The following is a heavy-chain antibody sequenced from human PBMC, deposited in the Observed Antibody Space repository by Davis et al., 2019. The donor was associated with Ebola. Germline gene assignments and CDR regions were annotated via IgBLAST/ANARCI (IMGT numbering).Heavy chain of an antibody. Sequence: SETLSLTCAVYGGSSSGYYWTWIRQLPGKGLEWIGESNHSGSTNYNPSLKSRVTISVDTSKNQFSLKLSSVTAADTAVYYCARHNHDFWSGYYRIYYYYGMDVWGKGTTVTVSS. D-gene: IGHD3-3*01. J-gene: IGHJ6*04. CDR3: ARHNHDFWSGYYRIYYYYGMDV. CDR1: GGSSSGYY. CDR2: SNHSGST. V-gene: IGHV4-34*01.